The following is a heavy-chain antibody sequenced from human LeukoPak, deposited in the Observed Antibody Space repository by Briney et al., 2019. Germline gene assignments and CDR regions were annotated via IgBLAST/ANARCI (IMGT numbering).Heavy chain of an antibody. CDR3: AKVSDSSGWYYDY. D-gene: IGHD6-19*01. V-gene: IGHV3-23*01. CDR1: GFTFSNYA. J-gene: IGHJ4*02. CDR2: ISASGGST. Sequence: GGSLRLSCVASGFTFSNYAMSWVRHPPGKGQQWLSGISASGGSTYYADSVKGRFSMSRDNPKNTLFLRMNTLRAEGTAIYYCAKVSDSSGWYYDYWGQGTQVTVSS.